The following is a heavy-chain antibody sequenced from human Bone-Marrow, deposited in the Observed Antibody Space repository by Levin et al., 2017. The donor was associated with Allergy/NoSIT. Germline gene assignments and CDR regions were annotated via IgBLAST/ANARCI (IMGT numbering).Heavy chain of an antibody. CDR1: GASISTYY. CDR3: GRGDSTGYYFVDY. CDR2: ISYTGST. V-gene: IGHV4-59*01. J-gene: IGHJ4*02. D-gene: IGHD3-22*01. Sequence: SETLSLTCSVSGASISTYYWSWIRQSPGKGLEWIGYISYTGSTNYNPSLKSRLAMSVDTSKNQFSLRLNSVTAADTAVYYCGRGDSTGYYFVDYWGQGSLVTVSS.